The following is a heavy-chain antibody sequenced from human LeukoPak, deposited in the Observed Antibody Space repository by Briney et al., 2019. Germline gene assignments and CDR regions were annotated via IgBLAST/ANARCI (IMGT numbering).Heavy chain of an antibody. CDR3: AKDRSYSSSARAFDI. V-gene: IGHV3-23*01. D-gene: IGHD6-13*01. CDR2: ISGSAGTT. Sequence: GGSLRLSCAASGFTFSSYWMSWVRQAPGKGLEWVSAISGSAGTTYYADSVKGRFTISRDNSKNTLYLQMNSLRAEDTALYYCAKDRSYSSSARAFDIWGQGTMVTVS. CDR1: GFTFSSYW. J-gene: IGHJ3*02.